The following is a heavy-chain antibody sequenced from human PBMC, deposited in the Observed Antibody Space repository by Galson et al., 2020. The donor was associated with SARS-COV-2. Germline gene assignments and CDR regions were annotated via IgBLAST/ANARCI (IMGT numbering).Heavy chain of an antibody. V-gene: IGHV1-24*01. CDR2: FDPEDGET. CDR1: GYTHTELS. D-gene: IGHD5-12*01. J-gene: IGHJ5*02. Sequence: ASVKFSCKVSGYTHTELSMHWVRQAPGKGLEWMGGFDPEDGETIYAQKFQGRVTMTEDTSTDTAYMELSSLRSEDTAVYYCATGPAIVATRSNWFDPWGQGTLVTVSS. CDR3: ATGPAIVATRSNWFDP.